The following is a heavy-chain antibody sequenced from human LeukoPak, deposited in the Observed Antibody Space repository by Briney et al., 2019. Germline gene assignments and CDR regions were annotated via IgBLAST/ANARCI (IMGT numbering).Heavy chain of an antibody. D-gene: IGHD4-17*01. CDR3: ARVRLRSWDY. J-gene: IGHJ4*02. V-gene: IGHV4-34*01. Sequence: SETLSLTCAVYGGFFSGYFWTWIRQPPGEGLEWIGEIDYSGITKYNPSLKSRITMSVDTSKDQFSLNLNSVTAADTGIYYCARVRLRSWDYWGQGTLVTVSS. CDR1: GGFFSGYF. CDR2: IDYSGIT.